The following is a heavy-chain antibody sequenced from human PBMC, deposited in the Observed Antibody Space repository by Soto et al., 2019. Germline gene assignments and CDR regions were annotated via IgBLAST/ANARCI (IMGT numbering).Heavy chain of an antibody. Sequence: ASVKVSCKASGYTFTIYTVHWVRRAPGQRLEWMGWINAGNGNTKYSQKFQDRVTITRDTSATTAYMELSSLRSEDTAVYYCARAAVAGTQYNWYFDLWGRGTLVTVSS. V-gene: IGHV1-3*01. CDR3: ARAAVAGTQYNWYFDL. D-gene: IGHD6-19*01. CDR1: GYTFTIYT. J-gene: IGHJ2*01. CDR2: INAGNGNT.